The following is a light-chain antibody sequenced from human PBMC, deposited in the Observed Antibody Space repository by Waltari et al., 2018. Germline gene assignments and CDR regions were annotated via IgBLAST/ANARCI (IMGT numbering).Light chain of an antibody. CDR1: SSDVGNYNL. CDR2: EVT. CDR3: CSYAGVGIYV. Sequence: QSGLTQPASVSGSPGQSITISCTGTSSDVGNYNLVSWYQQYPGKAPKLMVYEVTKRAAGVSGRFAGSKSGNTASLTIYGLQAEDEADYYCCSYAGVGIYVFGTGTKVTVL. J-gene: IGLJ1*01. V-gene: IGLV2-23*02.